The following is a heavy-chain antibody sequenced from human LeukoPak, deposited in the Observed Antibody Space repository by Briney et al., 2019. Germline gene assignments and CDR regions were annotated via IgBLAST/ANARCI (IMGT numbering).Heavy chain of an antibody. CDR2: IGPNGAST. CDR3: VKDLTGTWSFDY. D-gene: IGHD3-9*01. J-gene: IGHJ4*02. CDR1: GFTFSNHF. V-gene: IGHV3-64D*06. Sequence: GGSLRLSCSTSGFTFSNHFMHWVRQAPGKGLEYVSSIGPNGASTLYADSVKGRFTISRDNSKNALYLQLASLRLEDTALYYCVKDLTGTWSFDYWGQGTLVTVSS.